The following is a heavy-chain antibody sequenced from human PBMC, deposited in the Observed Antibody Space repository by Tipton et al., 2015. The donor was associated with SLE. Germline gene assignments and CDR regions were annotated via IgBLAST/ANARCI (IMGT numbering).Heavy chain of an antibody. CDR2: IYPGDSDT. Sequence: VQLVQSGAEVKKPGESLKISCKGSGYSFTSYWIGWVRQMPGKGLEWMGIIYPGDSDTRYSPSFQGQVTISADKSISTAYLQWSSLKASDTAMYYCARGAWDYYDSSGSNDFQHWGQGTLVTVSS. CDR1: GYSFTSYW. V-gene: IGHV5-51*03. CDR3: ARGAWDYYDSSGSNDFQH. D-gene: IGHD3-22*01. J-gene: IGHJ1*01.